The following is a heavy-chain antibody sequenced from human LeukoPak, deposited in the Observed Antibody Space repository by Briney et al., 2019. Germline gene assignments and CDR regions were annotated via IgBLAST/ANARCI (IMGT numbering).Heavy chain of an antibody. Sequence: PSETLSLTCTVSGGSISSYYWSWIRQPPGKGLEWIGYIYYSGSTNYNPSLKSRVTISVDTSKNQFSLKLSSVTAADTAVYYCARDFLGYCSGGSCHNNWFGPWGQGTLVTVSS. D-gene: IGHD2-15*01. V-gene: IGHV4-59*01. CDR3: ARDFLGYCSGGSCHNNWFGP. CDR1: GGSISSYY. J-gene: IGHJ5*02. CDR2: IYYSGST.